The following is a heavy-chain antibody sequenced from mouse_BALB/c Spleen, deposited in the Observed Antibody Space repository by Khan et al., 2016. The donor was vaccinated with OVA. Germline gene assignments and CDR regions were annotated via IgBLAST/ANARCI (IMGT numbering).Heavy chain of an antibody. CDR2: IYPGSGST. CDR3: ARSGYGSLAY. V-gene: IGHV1-77*01. CDR1: GYTFTDYI. J-gene: IGHJ2*01. Sequence: QVQLQQSGPVLVKPGASVKMSCMASGYTFTDYIINWVRQRTGQGLEWIGQIYPGSGSTSYNEKFKDKATLTADKSSNTAYMQLRSLTSEDSADYCCARSGYGSLAYWGQGTTLTVSS. D-gene: IGHD1-1*01.